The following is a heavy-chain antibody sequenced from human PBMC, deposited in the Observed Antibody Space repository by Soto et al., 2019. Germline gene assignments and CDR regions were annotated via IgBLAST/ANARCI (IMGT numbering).Heavy chain of an antibody. V-gene: IGHV3-21*01. CDR2: ISSSSSYI. CDR1: GFTFSSYS. CDR3: ARHPNIRNGMDV. Sequence: GGSLRLSCAASGFTFSSYSMNWVRQAPGKGLEWVSSISSSSSYIYYADSVKGRFTISRDNAKNSLYLQMNSLRAEDTAVYYCARHPNIRNGMDVWGQGTTVTVSS. J-gene: IGHJ6*02.